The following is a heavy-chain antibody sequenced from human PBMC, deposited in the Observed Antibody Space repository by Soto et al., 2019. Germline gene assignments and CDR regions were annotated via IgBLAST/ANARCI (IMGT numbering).Heavy chain of an antibody. CDR1: GFTFSSYW. CDR3: ARDLPTNGDGMDV. J-gene: IGHJ6*02. Sequence: LRLSCAASGFTFSSYWMHCVLQAPGKGLVWVSRINSDGSSATYADSVKGRFTVSRDNAKNTLYLQMNSLRAEDTAVYYCARDLPTNGDGMDVWGQGTTVTVSS. V-gene: IGHV3-74*01. D-gene: IGHD2-8*01. CDR2: INSDGSSA.